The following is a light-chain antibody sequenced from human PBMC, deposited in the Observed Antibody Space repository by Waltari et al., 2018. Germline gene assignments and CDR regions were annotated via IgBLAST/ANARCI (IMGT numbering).Light chain of an antibody. Sequence: QSVLTQPPSASGPPGQSVTISCSGSSSNTVSPNVNWYQKVPGTAPKLLIYSTNQRPSGVPDRFSGSKSGTAASLAISGLQSEDEAEYYCATWDDSLNGLFGGGTKLTVL. CDR3: ATWDDSLNGL. CDR1: SSNTVSPN. CDR2: STN. J-gene: IGLJ2*01. V-gene: IGLV1-44*01.